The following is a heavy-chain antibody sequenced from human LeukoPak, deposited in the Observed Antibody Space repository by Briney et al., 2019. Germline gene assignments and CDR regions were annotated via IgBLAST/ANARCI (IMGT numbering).Heavy chain of an antibody. J-gene: IGHJ4*02. CDR1: GLTFSNFA. CDR2: ILYNGSKK. CDR3: ARGRFYLDSSGYSSFYH. V-gene: IGHV3-30-3*01. Sequence: SGGSLRLSCAASGLTFSNFAMHWLSQAPGKELEGVAIILYNGSKKYYANSVKGRFTISRDNAKNSVYLQMNSLRAEDTAVYYCARGRFYLDSSGYSSFYHWGQGTLVTVSS. D-gene: IGHD3-22*01.